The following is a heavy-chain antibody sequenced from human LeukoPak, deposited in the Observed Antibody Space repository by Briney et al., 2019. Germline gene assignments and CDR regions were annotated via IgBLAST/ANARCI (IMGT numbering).Heavy chain of an antibody. J-gene: IGHJ4*02. CDR2: ISGSGGST. Sequence: GGSLRLSCAASGFTFSSYAMSWVRQAPGKGLEWVSAISGSGGSTYYADSVKGRFTISRDNAKNSLYLQMNSLRAEDTAVYYCARDLPPWELLTEFDYWGQGTLVTVSS. CDR3: ARDLPPWELLTEFDY. CDR1: GFTFSSYA. V-gene: IGHV3-23*01. D-gene: IGHD1-26*01.